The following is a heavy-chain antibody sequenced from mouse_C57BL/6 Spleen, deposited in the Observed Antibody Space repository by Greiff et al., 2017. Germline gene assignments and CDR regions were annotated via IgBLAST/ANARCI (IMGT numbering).Heavy chain of an antibody. CDR1: GYAFSSYW. V-gene: IGHV1-80*01. Sequence: LKQSGASVKISCKASGYAFSSYWMNWVKQRPGKGLEWIGQIYPGDGDTNYNGKFKGKATLTADKSSSTAYMQLSSLTSEDSAVYFCARPGTVVATPYAMDYWGQGTSVTVSS. J-gene: IGHJ4*01. CDR3: ARPGTVVATPYAMDY. CDR2: IYPGDGDT. D-gene: IGHD1-1*01.